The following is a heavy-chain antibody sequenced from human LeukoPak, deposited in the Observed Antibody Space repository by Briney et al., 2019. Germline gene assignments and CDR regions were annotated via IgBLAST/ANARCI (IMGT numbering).Heavy chain of an antibody. V-gene: IGHV4-4*07. Sequence: SETLSLTCTVSGGSIYAYYWNWVRQPAGKGLEWIGRIYSSGSTNYNPSLRSRVTMSVDTSKNQFSLKLSSVTAADTAVYYCASGDSSGYGLFDYWGQGTLVTVSS. D-gene: IGHD3-22*01. CDR3: ASGDSSGYGLFDY. CDR1: GGSIYAYY. J-gene: IGHJ4*02. CDR2: IYSSGST.